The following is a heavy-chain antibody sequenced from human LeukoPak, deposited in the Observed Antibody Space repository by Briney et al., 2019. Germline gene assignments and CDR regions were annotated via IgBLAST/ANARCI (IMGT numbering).Heavy chain of an antibody. J-gene: IGHJ4*02. D-gene: IGHD2-2*02. Sequence: GGSLRLSCAASGFTFSSYSMNWVRQAPGKGLEWVSTISSSSSYIYYADSVKGRFTISRDNAKNSLYLQMNSLRAEDTAVYYCARAHTEGFDYWGQGTLVTVSS. CDR2: ISSSSSYI. CDR3: ARAHTEGFDY. V-gene: IGHV3-21*01. CDR1: GFTFSSYS.